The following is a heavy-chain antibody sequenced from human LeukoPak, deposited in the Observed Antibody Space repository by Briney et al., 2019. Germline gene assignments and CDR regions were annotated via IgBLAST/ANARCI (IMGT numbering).Heavy chain of an antibody. CDR2: INWNGGST. CDR3: ARRDYYGSGSPDY. V-gene: IGHV3-20*04. D-gene: IGHD3-10*01. J-gene: IGHJ4*02. Sequence: GGSLRLSCAASGFTFDDYDMSWVRQAPGKGLGLVSGINWNGGSTGYADSVKGRFTISRDNAKNSLYLQMNSLRAEDTALYYCARRDYYGSGSPDYWGQGTLVTVSS. CDR1: GFTFDDYD.